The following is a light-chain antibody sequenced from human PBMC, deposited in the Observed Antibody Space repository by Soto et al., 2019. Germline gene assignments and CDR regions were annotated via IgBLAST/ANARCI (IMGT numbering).Light chain of an antibody. J-gene: IGLJ1*01. Sequence: QSVLTQPASVSGSPGQSITISCTGTSSDVGGCKFVSWYQQHPGKAPKLMIYEVSNRPSGVSSRFSGSKSGNTASLTISGLQAEDEADYYCGSYTGSIYVFGNGTKVTV. CDR2: EVS. CDR3: GSYTGSIYV. CDR1: SSDVGGCKF. V-gene: IGLV2-14*01.